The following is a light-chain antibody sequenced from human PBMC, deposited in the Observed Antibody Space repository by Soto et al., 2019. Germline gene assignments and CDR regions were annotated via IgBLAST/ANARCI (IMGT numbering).Light chain of an antibody. CDR2: GAS. J-gene: IGKJ3*01. V-gene: IGKV3-20*01. Sequence: IVLTQSPGTLSLSPGDRATLSCRARLRVSSSYLAWYHQKPGQAPRLLIYGASSKATGIPDRFSGSGSWTDFTLNISGLEPEDVAVYYCQQYDSSPFTFGPGTKVAIK. CDR3: QQYDSSPFT. CDR1: LRVSSSY.